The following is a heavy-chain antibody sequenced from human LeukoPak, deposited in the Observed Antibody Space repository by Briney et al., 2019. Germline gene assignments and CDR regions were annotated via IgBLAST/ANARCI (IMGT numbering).Heavy chain of an antibody. CDR2: IIPIFGTA. CDR3: ARVVLGRRWLQTSYYYGMDV. Sequence: SVKVSCKASGGTFSSYAISWVRQAPGQGLEWVGGIIPIFGTANYAQKFQGRVTITADESTSTAYLELSSLTSEDTAVYYCARVVLGRRWLQTSYYYGMDVWGQGTTVTVSS. V-gene: IGHV1-69*13. D-gene: IGHD5-24*01. J-gene: IGHJ6*02. CDR1: GGTFSSYA.